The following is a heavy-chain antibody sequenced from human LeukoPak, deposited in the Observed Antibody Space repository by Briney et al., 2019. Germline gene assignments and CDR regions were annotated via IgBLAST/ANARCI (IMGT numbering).Heavy chain of an antibody. CDR2: ISSSSSTI. CDR3: ARDCLYGSGDDAFDI. V-gene: IGHV3-48*04. CDR1: GFTFSSYS. Sequence: GGSLRLSCAASGFTFSSYSMNWVRQAPGKGLEWVSYISSSSSTIYYADSVKGRFTISRDNAKNSLYLQMNSLRAEDTAVYYCARDCLYGSGDDAFDIWGQGTMVTVSS. D-gene: IGHD3-10*01. J-gene: IGHJ3*02.